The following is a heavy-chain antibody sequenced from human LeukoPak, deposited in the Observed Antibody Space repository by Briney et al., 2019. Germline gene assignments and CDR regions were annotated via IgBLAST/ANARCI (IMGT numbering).Heavy chain of an antibody. CDR3: ARDSLTYYGTDV. J-gene: IGHJ6*02. V-gene: IGHV3-66*01. Sequence: PGGSLRLSCEASGXTVSTNYITWVRQAPGKGQEWVSLIHSGGSTYYADSVRGRFTISRDNSKNTVYLQMKSLRAEDTAVYYCARDSLTYYGTDVWGQGTTVTVSS. CDR1: GXTVSTNY. CDR2: IHSGGST.